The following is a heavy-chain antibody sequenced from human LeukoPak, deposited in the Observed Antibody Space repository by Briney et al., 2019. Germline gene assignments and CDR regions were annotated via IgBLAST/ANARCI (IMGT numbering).Heavy chain of an antibody. CDR1: GGSISSSSYY. V-gene: IGHV4-39*07. J-gene: IGHJ1*01. CDR3: ANTTRVAPGGRAEYFQH. D-gene: IGHD1-1*01. Sequence: SETLSLTCTVSGGSISSSSYYWGWIRQPPGKGLEWIGSIYYSGSTYYNPSLRGRVTISVDASEKQISLRLRSVTAADTAIYYCANTTRVAPGGRAEYFQHWGQGILVIVSS. CDR2: IYYSGST.